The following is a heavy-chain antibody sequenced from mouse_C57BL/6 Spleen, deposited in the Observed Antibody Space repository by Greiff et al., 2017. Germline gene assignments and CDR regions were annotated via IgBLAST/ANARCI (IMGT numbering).Heavy chain of an antibody. V-gene: IGHV1-50*01. Sequence: QVQLQQPGAELVKPGASVTLSCKASGYTFTSYWMQWVKQRPGQGLEWIGEIDPSDSYTNYNQKFKGKATLTVDTSASTAYMQLSSLTSEDSAVYYCARRTTGFAYWGQGTLVTVSA. J-gene: IGHJ3*01. CDR1: GYTFTSYW. CDR2: IDPSDSYT. D-gene: IGHD1-1*01. CDR3: ARRTTGFAY.